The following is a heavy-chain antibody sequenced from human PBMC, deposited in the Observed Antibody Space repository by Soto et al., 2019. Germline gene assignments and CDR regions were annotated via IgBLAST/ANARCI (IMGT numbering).Heavy chain of an antibody. CDR3: ARAGTVVTSYYFDY. J-gene: IGHJ4*02. D-gene: IGHD2-21*02. CDR1: GFTFSSYG. V-gene: IGHV3-33*01. CDR2: IWYDGSNK. Sequence: GGSLRLSCAASGFTFSSYGMHWVRQAPGKGLEWVAVIWYDGSNKYYADSVKGRFTISRDNSKNTLYLQMNSLRAEDTAVYYCARAGTVVTSYYFDYWGQGTLVTVSS.